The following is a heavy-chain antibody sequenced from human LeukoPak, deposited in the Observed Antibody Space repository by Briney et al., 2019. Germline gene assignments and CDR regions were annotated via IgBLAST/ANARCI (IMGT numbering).Heavy chain of an antibody. J-gene: IGHJ3*02. CDR2: IYSGGST. D-gene: IGHD6-19*01. CDR1: GFTVSSNY. V-gene: IGHV3-66*01. CDR3: ARGPRGYSSSKDAFDI. Sequence: GGSLRLSCAASGFTVSSNYMSWVRQAPGKGLEWVSVIYSGGSTYYADSVKGRFTISRDNSKNTLYLQMNSLRAEDTAVYYCARGPRGYSSSKDAFDIWGQGTMVTVSS.